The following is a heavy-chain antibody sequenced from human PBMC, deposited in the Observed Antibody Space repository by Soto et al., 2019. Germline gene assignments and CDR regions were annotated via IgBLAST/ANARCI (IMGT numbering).Heavy chain of an antibody. J-gene: IGHJ6*02. CDR2: IIPIFGTA. D-gene: IGHD3-3*01. CDR1: GGTFSSYA. V-gene: IGHV1-69*13. Sequence: SVKVSCKASGGTFSSYAISWVRQAPGQGLEWMGGIIPIFGTASYAQKFQGRVTIAADESTSTAYMELSSLRSEDTAVYYCARNHESSFGVVTYYYGMDVWGQGTTVTVSS. CDR3: ARNHESSFGVVTYYYGMDV.